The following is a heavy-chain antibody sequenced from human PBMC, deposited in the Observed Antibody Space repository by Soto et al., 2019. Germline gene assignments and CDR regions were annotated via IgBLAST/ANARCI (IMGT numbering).Heavy chain of an antibody. CDR1: GASVSSGIHY. Sequence: QVQMQESGPGLVKPTETLSLTCTVSGASVSSGIHYWSWIRQPPGKGLEWIGYIYHSGITNYNPSLKSRVTISADTSRNQLSLKVSSVTTADTAVYYCARGWDANSWGQGTLVTVSS. V-gene: IGHV4-61*01. CDR2: IYHSGIT. CDR3: ARGWDANS. D-gene: IGHD6-19*01. J-gene: IGHJ4*02.